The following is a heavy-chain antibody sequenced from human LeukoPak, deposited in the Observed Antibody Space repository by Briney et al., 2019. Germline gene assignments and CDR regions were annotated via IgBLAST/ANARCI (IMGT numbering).Heavy chain of an antibody. J-gene: IGHJ5*02. CDR3: ARAHSSSWYFRGTESNWFDP. CDR1: GGSISSYY. CDR2: IYYSGST. Sequence: SETLSLTCTVSGGSISSYYWSWIRQPPGKGLEWIGYIYYSGSTNYNPSLKSRVTISVDTSENQFSLKLSSVTAADTAVYYCARAHSSSWYFRGTESNWFDPWGQGTLVTVSS. V-gene: IGHV4-59*01. D-gene: IGHD6-13*01.